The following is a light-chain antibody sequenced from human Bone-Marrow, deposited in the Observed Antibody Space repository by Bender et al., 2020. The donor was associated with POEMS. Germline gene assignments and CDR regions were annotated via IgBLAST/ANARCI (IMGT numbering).Light chain of an antibody. CDR1: KLGDKY. J-gene: IGLJ2*01. V-gene: IGLV3-1*01. Sequence: SYELTQPPSVSVSPGQAASITCSGDKLGDKYASWYQHKPGQSPVLVIYQDINRPSGIPERFSGSTSAYTATLTISGTQPMDEADYYCNSRHNNPHHVLFGGGTKLTVL. CDR2: QDI. CDR3: NSRHNNPHHVL.